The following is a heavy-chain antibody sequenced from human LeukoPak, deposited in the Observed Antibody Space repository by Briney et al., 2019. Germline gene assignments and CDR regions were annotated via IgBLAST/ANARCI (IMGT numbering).Heavy chain of an antibody. J-gene: IGHJ5*02. Sequence: GGSLRLSCAASGFTFSSYEMNWVRQASGKGLEWVSYISSSGSTIYYADSVKGRFTISRDNAKNSLYLQMNSLRAEDTAVYYCAKELDYGDYGDWFDPWGQGTLVTVSS. D-gene: IGHD4-17*01. CDR3: AKELDYGDYGDWFDP. CDR1: GFTFSSYE. V-gene: IGHV3-48*03. CDR2: ISSSGSTI.